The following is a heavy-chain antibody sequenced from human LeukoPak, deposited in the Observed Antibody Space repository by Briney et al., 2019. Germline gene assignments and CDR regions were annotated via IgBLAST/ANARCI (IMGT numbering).Heavy chain of an antibody. CDR3: ATQPPGYFPYMDV. Sequence: SVKVSCKASGITFSTSAIQWVRQARGQRLEWIGWVVVGSGKTKYAQKFQERVTITTDMSTSTVYMDLRALRYDDTAVYFCATQPPGYFPYMDVWGKGTTITVSS. D-gene: IGHD1-26*01. CDR1: GITFSTSA. V-gene: IGHV1-58*02. CDR2: VVVGSGKT. J-gene: IGHJ6*03.